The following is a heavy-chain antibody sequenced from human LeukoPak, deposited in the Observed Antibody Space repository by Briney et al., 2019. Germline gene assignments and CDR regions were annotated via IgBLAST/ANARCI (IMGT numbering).Heavy chain of an antibody. CDR3: ARHGGSRSTSIVVDPPSYSHGMYV. D-gene: IGHD3-22*01. J-gene: IGHJ6*02. V-gene: IGHV4-59*08. CDR1: VGSITGTY. Sequence: PSETLSLTCILSVGSITGTYWSCVRQPPGKGLEWIGYIYYSGITNYNPSLKSRVTILVDTSKNQFSLKLRSVTAANTAVYYCARHGGSRSTSIVVDPPSYSHGMYVWGQGTTVTVSS. CDR2: IYYSGIT.